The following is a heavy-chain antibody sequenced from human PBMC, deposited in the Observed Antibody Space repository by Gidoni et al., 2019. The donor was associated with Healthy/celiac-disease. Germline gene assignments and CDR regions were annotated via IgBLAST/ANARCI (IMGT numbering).Heavy chain of an antibody. CDR3: ASFSCSGGSCYNYFYYYYYMDV. D-gene: IGHD2-15*01. Sequence: EVQLVESGGGLVKPGWSLSLSCAASGFTFSSYSMNWVRQAPGKGMEWVSSISRSSSYIYYADSVKGRFTIARDNAKNSLYLQMNSLRAEDTAVYYCASFSCSGGSCYNYFYYYYYMDVWGKGTTVTVSS. V-gene: IGHV3-21*01. CDR2: ISRSSSYI. J-gene: IGHJ6*03. CDR1: GFTFSSYS.